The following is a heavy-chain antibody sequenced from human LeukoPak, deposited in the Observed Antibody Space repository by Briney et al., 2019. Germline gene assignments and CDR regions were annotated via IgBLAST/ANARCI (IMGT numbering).Heavy chain of an antibody. CDR3: ARTGTTYPIDY. CDR2: IGSSSSHLNFADSVEGRTYM. D-gene: IGHD4-17*01. CDR1: GFDFSSYD. Sequence: SGGSLRLSCVASGFDFSSYDMNWVRQAPGKGLEWVSSIGSSSSHLNFADSVEGRTYMNFADSVKGRFTISRDNAKNSVYLHMHRLTVEDTAVYYCARTGTTYPIDYWGQGTLVAVSS. J-gene: IGHJ4*02. V-gene: IGHV3-21*06.